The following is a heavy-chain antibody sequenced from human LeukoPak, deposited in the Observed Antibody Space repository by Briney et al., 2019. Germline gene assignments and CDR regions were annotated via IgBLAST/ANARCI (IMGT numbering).Heavy chain of an antibody. CDR2: IYYSGST. V-gene: IGHV4-30-4*08. CDR3: ARGLEHYGDYVFDP. J-gene: IGHJ5*02. Sequence: SQTLSLTCTVSGGSISSGDYYWSWIRQPPGKGLEWIGCIYYSGSTYYNPSLKSRVTISVDTSKNQFSLKLSSVTAADTAVYYCARGLEHYGDYVFDPWGQGTLVTVSS. CDR1: GGSISSGDYY. D-gene: IGHD4-17*01.